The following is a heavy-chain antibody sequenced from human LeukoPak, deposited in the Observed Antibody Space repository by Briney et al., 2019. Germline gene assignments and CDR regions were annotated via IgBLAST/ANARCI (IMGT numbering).Heavy chain of an antibody. CDR3: ATPPHYYGSGSYPFDY. CDR2: FDPEDGET. J-gene: IGHJ4*02. V-gene: IGHV1-24*01. CDR1: RYTLTELS. Sequence: ASVKVSCKVSRYTLTELSMHWVRQAPGKGLEWMGGFDPEDGETIYAQKFQGRVTMTEDTSTDTAYMELSSLRSEDTAVYYCATPPHYYGSGSYPFDYWGQGTLVTVSS. D-gene: IGHD3-10*01.